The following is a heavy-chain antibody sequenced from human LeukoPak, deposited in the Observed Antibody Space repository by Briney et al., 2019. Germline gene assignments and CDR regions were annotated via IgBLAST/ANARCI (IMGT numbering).Heavy chain of an antibody. CDR1: GFTFSSYG. CDR2: IRYDGSNK. CDR3: AKVSYGGNSPEYFQH. J-gene: IGHJ1*01. D-gene: IGHD4-23*01. Sequence: GGSLRLSCAASGFTFSSYGMHWVRQAPGKGLEWVAFIRYDGSNKYYADSVKGRFTISRDNSKNTLYLQMNSLRAEDTAVYYCAKVSYGGNSPEYFQHWGQGTLVTVSS. V-gene: IGHV3-30*02.